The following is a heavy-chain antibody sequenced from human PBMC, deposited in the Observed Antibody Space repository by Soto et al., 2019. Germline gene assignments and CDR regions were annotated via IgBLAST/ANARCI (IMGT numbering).Heavy chain of an antibody. D-gene: IGHD3-9*01. CDR1: CDSISKSGHY. CDR2: IDYRGST. Sequence: PSETLSLTCTVSCDSISKSGHYWGWIRQAPGKALEWIGGIDYRGSTLYNPSLRSRITMSIETSKKFFSLKLTSVSASDTPLYYCTRLVTPYDTPGPSWFVPWGQGTLVTVSS. V-gene: IGHV4-39*02. CDR3: TRLVTPYDTPGPSWFVP. J-gene: IGHJ5*02.